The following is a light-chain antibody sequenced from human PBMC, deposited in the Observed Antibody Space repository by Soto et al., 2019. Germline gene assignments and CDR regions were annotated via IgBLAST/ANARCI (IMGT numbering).Light chain of an antibody. CDR2: AAS. CDR1: ESIARH. CDR3: QPTYSTLSIT. J-gene: IGKJ5*01. Sequence: DIQMTQSPSSLSASVGDRVTITCRASESIARHLNWYQQKPGKAPKLLIYAASSLQNVVPSRFHGGGSGTDSTLTTSHLQPEDFATYYCQPTYSTLSITFGHGPRLEIK. V-gene: IGKV1-39*01.